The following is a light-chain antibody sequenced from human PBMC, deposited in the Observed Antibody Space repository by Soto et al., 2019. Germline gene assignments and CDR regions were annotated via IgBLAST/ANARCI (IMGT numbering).Light chain of an antibody. CDR1: RSNIGSNA. CDR2: ANN. Sequence: QSVLTQPPSASGTPGQRVTISCSGSRSNIGSNAVNWYQQLPGTAPKLLIYANNELPSGVPDRFSGSKSGTSASLAISGLQSEDEAHYYCASWDDSLSVVFGGGTKLT. CDR3: ASWDDSLSVV. V-gene: IGLV1-44*01. J-gene: IGLJ3*02.